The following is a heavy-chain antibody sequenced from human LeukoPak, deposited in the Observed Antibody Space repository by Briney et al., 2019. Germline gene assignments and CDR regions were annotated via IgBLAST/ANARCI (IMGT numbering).Heavy chain of an antibody. D-gene: IGHD2-2*01. Sequence: RGSLRLSCAASGFTFSSYSMSWVRQAPGKGLEWVSGISGSGGSIDYADSVKGRFTVSRDNSKNTLYLQMNSLRVEDTAVYYCAKDPGYQVVYCFYDWGQGTLVTVSS. V-gene: IGHV3-23*01. CDR3: AKDPGYQVVYCFYD. CDR2: ISGSGGSI. J-gene: IGHJ4*02. CDR1: GFTFSSYS.